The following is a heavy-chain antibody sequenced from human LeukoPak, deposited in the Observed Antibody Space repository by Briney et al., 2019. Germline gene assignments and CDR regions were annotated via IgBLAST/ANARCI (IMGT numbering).Heavy chain of an antibody. CDR3: SRGSGWLSVY. Sequence: GGSLRLSCTAFGLTFGDFLMSWFRQAPGRGLEWIGFISGGTTEYAASVKGRFTISRDDSTSIAYLQMNSLTTENTAVYYCSRGSGWLSVYWGQGTLVTVSS. D-gene: IGHD6-19*01. CDR2: ISGGTT. CDR1: GLTFGDFL. J-gene: IGHJ4*02. V-gene: IGHV3-49*03.